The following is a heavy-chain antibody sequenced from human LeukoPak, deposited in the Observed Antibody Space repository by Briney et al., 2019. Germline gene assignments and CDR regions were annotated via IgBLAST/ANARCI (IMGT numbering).Heavy chain of an antibody. D-gene: IGHD1-26*01. V-gene: IGHV3-23*01. Sequence: GGSLRLSCAASGFTFSSYAMSWVRQTPGKGLEWVSAISGSGGSTYYADSVKGRFTISRDNSKNTLYLQMNSLRAEDTAVYYCARVRLGSYLYAFDIWGQGTMVTVSS. CDR2: ISGSGGST. J-gene: IGHJ3*02. CDR1: GFTFSSYA. CDR3: ARVRLGSYLYAFDI.